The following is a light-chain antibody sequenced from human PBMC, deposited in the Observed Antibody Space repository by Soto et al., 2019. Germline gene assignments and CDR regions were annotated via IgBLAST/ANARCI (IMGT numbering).Light chain of an antibody. J-gene: IGKJ4*01. CDR1: QSINTD. CDR3: QQCNNLPVT. Sequence: EIVVTPSPDTLSVSPEETTRLSRRASQSINTDVDWYQQKVGQAPRLLIHGASTRATGIAARFSGSGSGTEFTLTISGLQSEDFATYYCQQCNNLPVTFGGGTKVDI. V-gene: IGKV3D-15*01. CDR2: GAS.